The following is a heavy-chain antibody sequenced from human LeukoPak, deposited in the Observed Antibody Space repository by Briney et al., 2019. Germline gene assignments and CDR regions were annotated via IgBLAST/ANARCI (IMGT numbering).Heavy chain of an antibody. Sequence: SQTLSLTYAISGDSVSNNSAAWNWIRQSPARGLEWLGRTYYTSKWYNHYAESVKSRITINPDTSKNQFSLQLNSVTSDDTAVYYCVKGYSFDYWGQGTLVTVSS. V-gene: IGHV6-1*01. CDR1: GDSVSNNSAA. CDR2: TYYTSKWYN. CDR3: VKGYSFDY. J-gene: IGHJ4*02.